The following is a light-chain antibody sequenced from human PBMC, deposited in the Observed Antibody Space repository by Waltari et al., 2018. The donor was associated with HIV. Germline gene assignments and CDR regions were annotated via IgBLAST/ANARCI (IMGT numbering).Light chain of an antibody. CDR1: KLGDTY. CDR2: QNY. J-gene: IGLJ2*01. Sequence: SYELTQPPSVSVSPGQTASITCSGDKLGDTYASWYQQKPGQSPVLVIYQNYKRPSGIPGRLSGSNSGDTATLTISGTQAVDEADYYCQAWDSSSAVVFGGGTKLTVL. V-gene: IGLV3-1*01. CDR3: QAWDSSSAVV.